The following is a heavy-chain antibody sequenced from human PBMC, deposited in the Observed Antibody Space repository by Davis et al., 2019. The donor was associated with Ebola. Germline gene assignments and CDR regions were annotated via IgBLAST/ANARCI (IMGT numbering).Heavy chain of an antibody. CDR2: INAGNGDT. CDR3: ARGRIVGGTLNY. CDR1: GYTFISYA. J-gene: IGHJ4*02. Sequence: ASVKVSCKASGYTFISYAVHWVRQAPGQSLEWMGWINAGNGDTRYSQKFQGRVTITRDTSATTAYMELSSLRLEDTAVYFCARGRIVGGTLNYWGQGTLVTVSS. V-gene: IGHV1-3*01. D-gene: IGHD1-26*01.